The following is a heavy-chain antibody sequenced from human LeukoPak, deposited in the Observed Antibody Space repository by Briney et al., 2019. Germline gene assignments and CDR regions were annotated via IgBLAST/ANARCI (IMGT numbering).Heavy chain of an antibody. CDR3: SPFMSGSYSIYYYYGMDV. Sequence: GGSLTLSCTASGFTFSNAWMSWVRQAPGKGLEWVGRIKSITDGGTTDYAAPVKGRFTISRDDSKNTLYLQMDSLKTEDTAVYYCSPFMSGSYSIYYYYGMDVWGQGTTVTVSS. CDR2: IKSITDGGTT. D-gene: IGHD1-26*01. CDR1: GFTFSNAW. J-gene: IGHJ6*02. V-gene: IGHV3-15*01.